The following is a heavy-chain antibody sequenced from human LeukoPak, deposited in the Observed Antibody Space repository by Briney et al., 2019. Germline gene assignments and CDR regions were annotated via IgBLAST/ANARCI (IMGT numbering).Heavy chain of an antibody. V-gene: IGHV4-59*08. D-gene: IGHD1-26*01. CDR2: INNDGDT. CDR1: GGSISSYY. Sequence: SETLSVTCTVSGGSISSYYWSWIRQPPGKGLEWVTYINNDGDTNYNPSLKSRVTISVDSSKNQFSLKLSSVTAADTAVYFCARHGPIGPKRGYFDYWGQGTLVTVSS. CDR3: ARHGPIGPKRGYFDY. J-gene: IGHJ4*02.